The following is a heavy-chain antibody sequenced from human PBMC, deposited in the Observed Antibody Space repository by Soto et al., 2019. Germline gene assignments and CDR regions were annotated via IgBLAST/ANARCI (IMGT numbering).Heavy chain of an antibody. CDR2: IIPVFGAA. V-gene: IGHV1-69*12. Sequence: QVQLVQSGAEVKKPGSSVRVSCKASGATLNTFINYGITWVRRAPGQGLEWMGGIIPVFGAANHAQKFQGRVTISADESTRTVNMELSSLRSEDTAVYYCAGGAATKILVLMYDALEIWGQGTMVTVSS. CDR1: GATLNTFINYG. J-gene: IGHJ3*02. CDR3: AGGAATKILVLMYDALEI. D-gene: IGHD5-12*01.